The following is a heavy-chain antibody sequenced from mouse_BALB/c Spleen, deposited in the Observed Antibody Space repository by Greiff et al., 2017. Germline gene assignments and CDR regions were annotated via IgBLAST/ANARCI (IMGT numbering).Heavy chain of an antibody. Sequence: EVQLVESGPSLVKPSQTLSLTCSVTGDSITSGYWNWIRKFPGNKLEYMGYISYSGSTYYNPSLKSRISITRDTSKNQYYLQLNSVTTEDTATYYCARRKKYGNYYAMDYWGQGTSVTVSS. CDR1: GDSITSGY. D-gene: IGHD2-10*02. CDR2: ISYSGST. V-gene: IGHV3-8*02. CDR3: ARRKKYGNYYAMDY. J-gene: IGHJ4*01.